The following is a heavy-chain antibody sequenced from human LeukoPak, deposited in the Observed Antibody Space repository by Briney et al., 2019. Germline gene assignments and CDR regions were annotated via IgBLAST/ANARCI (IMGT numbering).Heavy chain of an antibody. CDR1: GPFIKTYY. V-gene: IGHV4-59*01. Sequence: SETLSLTCTVSGPFIKTYYWSWIRQVPGKGLEWIGHIYDSGNTNYSPSLKSRVTILADTSKSQFSLKLNSVTAADTAVYFCATRRGFELFFDLWGQGTRVTVSS. CDR2: IYDSGNT. J-gene: IGHJ4*02. CDR3: ATRRGFELFFDL. D-gene: IGHD3-10*01.